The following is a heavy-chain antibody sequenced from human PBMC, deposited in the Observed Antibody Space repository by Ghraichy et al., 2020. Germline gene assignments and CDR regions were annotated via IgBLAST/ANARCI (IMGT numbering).Heavy chain of an antibody. CDR2: ISGSGST. J-gene: IGHJ3*02. V-gene: IGHV3-23*01. CDR3: ARGGLRLDALDI. Sequence: GGSLRLSCAASGFTFSSYAMSWVRQAPGKGLEWVSTISGSGSTYYADSVKGRFTISRDNSKSALYLQMNSLRAEDTAVYYCARGGLRLDALDIWGQGTMVTVSS. CDR1: GFTFSSYA. D-gene: IGHD5-12*01.